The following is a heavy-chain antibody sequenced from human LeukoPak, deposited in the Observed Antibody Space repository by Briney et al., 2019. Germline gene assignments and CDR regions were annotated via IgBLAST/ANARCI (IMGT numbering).Heavy chain of an antibody. J-gene: IGHJ5*02. V-gene: IGHV4-4*02. CDR2: IYHSGST. Sequence: SGTLSLTCAVSGGSISSSNWWSWVRQPPGKGLEWIGEIYHSGSTNYNPSLKSRVSISVNTFKNQLSLKLTAVTAADTAVYYCARKYPDHWFDPWGQGTLVTVSS. CDR1: GGSISSSNW. CDR3: ARKYPDHWFDP. D-gene: IGHD6-6*01.